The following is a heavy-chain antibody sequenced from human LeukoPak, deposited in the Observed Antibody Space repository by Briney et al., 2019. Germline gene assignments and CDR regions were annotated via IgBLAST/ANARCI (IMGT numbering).Heavy chain of an antibody. Sequence: GGSLRLSCAASGFTVSSNYMSWVRQAPGKGLEWVSVTYSGGSTYYADSVKGRFTISRDNSKNTPYLQMNSLRAEDTAVYYCARGPLYYYYYGMDVWGQGTTVTVSS. V-gene: IGHV3-53*01. J-gene: IGHJ6*02. CDR1: GFTVSSNY. CDR2: TYSGGST. CDR3: ARGPLYYYYYGMDV.